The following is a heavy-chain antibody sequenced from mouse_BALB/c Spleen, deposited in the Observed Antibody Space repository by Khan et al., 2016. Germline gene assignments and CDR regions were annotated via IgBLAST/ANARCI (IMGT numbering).Heavy chain of an antibody. Sequence: QIQLVQSGPVLKKHGETVKISCKASGYTFTDYSMHWVKQAPGMGLTWMGWINTETGEPTYADDLKRRFAFSLDTSAITAILPINNLKNEDTATYVWARWLLRDYAMDYWSQGTSVTVSS. CDR1: GYTFTDYS. V-gene: IGHV9-2-1*01. CDR3: ARWLLRDYAMDY. CDR2: INTETGEP. D-gene: IGHD2-3*01. J-gene: IGHJ4*01.